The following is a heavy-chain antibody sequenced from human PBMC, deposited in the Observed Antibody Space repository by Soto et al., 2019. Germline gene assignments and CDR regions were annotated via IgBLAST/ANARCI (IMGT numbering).Heavy chain of an antibody. J-gene: IGHJ4*02. CDR2: IYSGGNP. Sequence: EERLVQSGGGLVQPGGSLRLSCAAYECSVGGNYMSWVRQAPGKGLELVSLIYSGGNPFYADSMKGRFTLSRDNSNNMLYLQMDSLRAKDTAAYYCARGPNSDCWGQGTLVIVSS. D-gene: IGHD2-21*01. CDR3: ARGPNSDC. CDR1: ECSVGGNY. V-gene: IGHV3-53*01.